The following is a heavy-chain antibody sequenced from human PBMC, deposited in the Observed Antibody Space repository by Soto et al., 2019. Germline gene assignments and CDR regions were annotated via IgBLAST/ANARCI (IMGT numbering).Heavy chain of an antibody. D-gene: IGHD5-12*01. V-gene: IGHV3-7*01. Sequence: GGSLRLSCAASGFTFSSYWISWVRQAPGKGLEWVANIKQDGSEKYYVDSVKGRFTISRDNAKNSLYLQMNSLRAEDTAVYYCARDMRWLGRGYSGYEHYYYYMDVWGKGTTVTVSS. CDR3: ARDMRWLGRGYSGYEHYYYYMDV. J-gene: IGHJ6*03. CDR1: GFTFSSYW. CDR2: IKQDGSEK.